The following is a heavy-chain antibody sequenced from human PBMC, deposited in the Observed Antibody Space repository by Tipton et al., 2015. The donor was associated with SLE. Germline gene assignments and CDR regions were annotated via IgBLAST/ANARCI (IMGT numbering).Heavy chain of an antibody. Sequence: SLRLSCAASGFTSSSYEMNWVRQAPGKGLEWVSYMSSSGSTIYYADSVKGRFTISRDNAKNTLFLQMNSLRPEDTAVYYCARVNNFYGGNLYYYFDLWGRGTLVTVSS. CDR2: MSSSGSTI. D-gene: IGHD4-23*01. V-gene: IGHV3-48*03. CDR1: GFTSSSYE. J-gene: IGHJ2*01. CDR3: ARVNNFYGGNLYYYFDL.